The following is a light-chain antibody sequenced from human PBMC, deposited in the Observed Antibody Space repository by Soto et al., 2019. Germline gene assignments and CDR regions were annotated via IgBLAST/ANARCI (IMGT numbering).Light chain of an antibody. CDR1: QSVGSNY. CDR3: QQYTTSPFT. CDR2: GAS. V-gene: IGKV3-20*01. J-gene: IGKJ3*01. Sequence: EIVLTQSPGTLCLSPGERATLYCRASQSVGSNYLAWYQQKPGQAPRVLIYGASSRATGIPDRFSGSGSGADFTLTISRLEPEDFAVYYCQQYTTSPFTFVPGTKVDIK.